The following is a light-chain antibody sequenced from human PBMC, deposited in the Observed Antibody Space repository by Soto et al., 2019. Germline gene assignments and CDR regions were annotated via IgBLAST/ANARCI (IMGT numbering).Light chain of an antibody. CDR3: QQYGSSPT. Sequence: EIVMTQSPATLSVSPGERATLSCRASQSVSSNLAWYQQKPGQAPRLLIYGASTRATGIPDRFSGGGSGTDFTLTISRLEHEDFAVYYCQQYGSSPTFGQGTKVDIK. CDR2: GAS. V-gene: IGKV3-20*01. CDR1: QSVSSN. J-gene: IGKJ1*01.